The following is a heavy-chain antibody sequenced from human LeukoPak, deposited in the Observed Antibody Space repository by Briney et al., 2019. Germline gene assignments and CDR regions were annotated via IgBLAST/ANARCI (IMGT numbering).Heavy chain of an antibody. CDR3: SAALYSGGWHYFDY. D-gene: IGHD2-15*01. CDR1: GFTSSTFS. J-gene: IGHJ4*02. CDR2: MSYSGGST. Sequence: GGSLRLSCAASGFTSSTFSMNWVRQAPGKGLEWVSSMSYSGGSTYYADSVKGRFTISRDNAKSTLYLQMNSLRAEDTAVYYCSAALYSGGWHYFDYWGQGILVTVSS. V-gene: IGHV3-21*01.